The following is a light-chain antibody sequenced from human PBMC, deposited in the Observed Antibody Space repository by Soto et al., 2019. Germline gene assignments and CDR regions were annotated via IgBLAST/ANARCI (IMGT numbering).Light chain of an antibody. Sequence: QSALTQPPSASGSPGQSVTISCTGTSSDVGGYDYVSWYQQHPGKAPKLMIYAVTKRPSGVPDRFSGSKSGNTASLTVSGLQAGDEAYYYCRSYAGSSNLVFGGGTKLTVL. CDR3: RSYAGSSNLV. V-gene: IGLV2-8*01. J-gene: IGLJ2*01. CDR2: AVT. CDR1: SSDVGGYDY.